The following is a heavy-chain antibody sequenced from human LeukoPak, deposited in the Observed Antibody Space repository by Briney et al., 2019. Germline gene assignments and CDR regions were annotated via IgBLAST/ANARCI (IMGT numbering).Heavy chain of an antibody. CDR1: WFTVSSNY. J-gene: IGHJ4*02. D-gene: IGHD5-18*01. V-gene: IGHV3-53*01. Sequence: GGSLRLSCAASWFTVSSNYMSWVRQAPGKGLEWVSVIYSGGSTSYADSVKGRFTISRDNSKNTVFLQMNSLRAEDTALYYCARAPPDVDTTMAMDHWGRGTLVTVSS. CDR3: ARAPPDVDTTMAMDH. CDR2: IYSGGST.